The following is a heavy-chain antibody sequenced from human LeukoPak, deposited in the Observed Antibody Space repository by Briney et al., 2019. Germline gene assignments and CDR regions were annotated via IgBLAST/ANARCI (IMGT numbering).Heavy chain of an antibody. CDR2: IYHSGST. CDR1: GGSIGSGGYS. J-gene: IGHJ3*02. V-gene: IGHV4-30-2*01. D-gene: IGHD2-21*02. Sequence: SETLSLTCAVSGGSIGSGGYSWSWIRQPPGKGLEWIGYIYHSGSTYYNPSLKSRVTISVDRSKNQFSLKLSSVTAADTAVYYCARVSGPAYCGGDCLHAFDIWGQGTMVTVSS. CDR3: ARVSGPAYCGGDCLHAFDI.